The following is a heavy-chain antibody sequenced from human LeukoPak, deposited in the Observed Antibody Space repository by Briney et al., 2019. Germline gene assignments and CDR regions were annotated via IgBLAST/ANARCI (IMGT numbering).Heavy chain of an antibody. CDR2: ISGSGGST. J-gene: IGHJ3*02. D-gene: IGHD3-10*01. Sequence: PGGSLRLSCAASGFAFSSYAMSWVRQAPGKGLEWVSAISGSGGSTYYADSVKGRFTISRDNSKNTLYLQMNSLRAEDTAVYYCAKVRMVRGVIGAFDIWGQGTMVTVSS. V-gene: IGHV3-23*01. CDR3: AKVRMVRGVIGAFDI. CDR1: GFAFSSYA.